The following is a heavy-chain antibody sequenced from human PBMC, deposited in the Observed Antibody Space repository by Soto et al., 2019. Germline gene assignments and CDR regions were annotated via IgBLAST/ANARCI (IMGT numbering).Heavy chain of an antibody. D-gene: IGHD2-2*01. CDR3: ASADIVVVPRSIWGSLDY. CDR2: ISSSSSYI. J-gene: IGHJ4*02. Sequence: EVQLVESGGGLVKPGGSLRLSCAASGFTFSSYSMNWVRQAPGTGLEWVSSISSSSSYIYYADSVKGPFTISRDNAKNSPYLQMNSLRGEDTAVYYCASADIVVVPRSIWGSLDYWGQGTLVTVSS. CDR1: GFTFSSYS. V-gene: IGHV3-21*01.